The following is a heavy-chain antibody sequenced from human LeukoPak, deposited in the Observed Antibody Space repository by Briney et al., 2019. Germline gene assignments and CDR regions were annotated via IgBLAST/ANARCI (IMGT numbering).Heavy chain of an antibody. CDR1: GFTFSSYA. D-gene: IGHD5-12*01. CDR2: ISYDGSNK. V-gene: IGHV3-30*04. CDR3: ARDHRWLRFGRYYYYYMDV. J-gene: IGHJ6*03. Sequence: GGSLRLSCAASGFTFSSYAMHWVRQAPGKGLEWVAVISYDGSNKYYADSVKGRFTISRDNSKNTLYLQMNSLRAEDTAVYYCARDHRWLRFGRYYYYYMDVWGKGTTVTVSS.